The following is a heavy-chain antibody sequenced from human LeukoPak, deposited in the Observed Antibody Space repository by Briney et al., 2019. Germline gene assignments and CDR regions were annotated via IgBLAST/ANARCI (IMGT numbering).Heavy chain of an antibody. CDR3: ATQGAASSGWYGF. J-gene: IGHJ3*01. V-gene: IGHV1-24*01. CDR2: FDPEDGET. CDR1: GYTLTELS. Sequence: ASVKVSCKVSGYTLTELSMHWVRQAPGKGLEWMGGFDPEDGETIYAQKFQGRVTMTGDTSTDTAYMELSSLRSEDTAVYYCATQGAASSGWYGFWGQGTMVTVSS. D-gene: IGHD6-19*01.